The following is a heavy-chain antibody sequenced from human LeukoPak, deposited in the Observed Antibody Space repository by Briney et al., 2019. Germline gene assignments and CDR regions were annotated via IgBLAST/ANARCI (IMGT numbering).Heavy chain of an antibody. D-gene: IGHD4-17*01. Sequence: ASVKVSCKASGYTFTSYGISWVRQAPGQGLEWMGWISAYNGNTNYAQKLQGRVTMTTDTSTSTAYMELRSLRSDDTAVYYCAKDPVYYGLYYFDYWGQGTLVTVSS. CDR2: ISAYNGNT. CDR3: AKDPVYYGLYYFDY. J-gene: IGHJ4*02. CDR1: GYTFTSYG. V-gene: IGHV1-18*01.